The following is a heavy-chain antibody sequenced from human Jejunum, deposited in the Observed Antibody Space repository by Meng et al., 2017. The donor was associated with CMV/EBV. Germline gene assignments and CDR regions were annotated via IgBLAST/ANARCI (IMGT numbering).Heavy chain of an antibody. V-gene: IGHV3-21*01. CDR2: ISSSSNYI. D-gene: IGHD6-6*01. Sequence: CVASGFTLSSYSMNWVRQAPGKGLEWVSYISSSSNYIHYSDSVKGRFTLSTDNAKNSLFLQMNSLRAEDTGVYYCASGLDSSSDYWGQGIMVTVSS. CDR3: ASGLDSSSDY. J-gene: IGHJ4*02. CDR1: GFTLSSYS.